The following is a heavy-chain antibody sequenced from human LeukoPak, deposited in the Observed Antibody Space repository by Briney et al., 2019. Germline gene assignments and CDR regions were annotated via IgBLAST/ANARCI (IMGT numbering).Heavy chain of an antibody. CDR2: IRYDGSDK. V-gene: IGHV3-30*02. CDR3: AREELTHFDY. Sequence: GGSLRLSCAASGFTFNRYAMHWVRQAPGKGLEWVAFIRYDGSDKYYADSVKGRFTISRDNSKNTLYLQMNSLRAEDTAVYYCAREELTHFDYWGQGTLVTVSS. D-gene: IGHD1-7*01. CDR1: GFTFNRYA. J-gene: IGHJ4*02.